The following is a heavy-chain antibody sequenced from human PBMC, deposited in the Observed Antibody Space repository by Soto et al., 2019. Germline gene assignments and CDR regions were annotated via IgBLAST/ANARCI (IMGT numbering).Heavy chain of an antibody. Sequence: GGSLRLSCMASGFTFNTFAMIWVRQAPGKGLEWVSAIANGGGATYYADSVRGRFSISRDNSKDTLYLQMISLRAEDTAVYYCAKLRESSTTTWGQGTLVTVSS. V-gene: IGHV3-23*01. D-gene: IGHD4-17*01. CDR1: GFTFNTFA. CDR2: IANGGGAT. J-gene: IGHJ4*02. CDR3: AKLRESSTTT.